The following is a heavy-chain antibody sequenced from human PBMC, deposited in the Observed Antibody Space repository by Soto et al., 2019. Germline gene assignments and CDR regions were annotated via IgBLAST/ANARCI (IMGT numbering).Heavy chain of an antibody. D-gene: IGHD6-6*01. J-gene: IGHJ4*02. V-gene: IGHV3-23*01. CDR3: AKDRREYSSSADY. CDR1: GFTFSSYA. CDR2: ISGSGGST. Sequence: GGSLRLSCAASGFTFSSYAMSWVRQAPGKGLEWVSAISGSGGSTYYADSVKGRFTISRDNSKNTLYLQMNSLRAEDMAVYYCAKDRREYSSSADYWGQGTLVTVSS.